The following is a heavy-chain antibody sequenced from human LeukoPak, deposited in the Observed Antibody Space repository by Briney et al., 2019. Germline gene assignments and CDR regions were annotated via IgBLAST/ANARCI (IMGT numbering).Heavy chain of an antibody. D-gene: IGHD6-19*01. CDR1: GFTFSSYW. CDR2: ISSSSSTI. CDR3: ARDRSSGWSIPISFDY. Sequence: GGSLRLSCAASGFTFSSYWMSWVRQAPGKGLEWVSYISSSSSTIYYADSVKGRFTISRDNAKNSLYLQMNSLRAEDTAVYYCARDRSSGWSIPISFDYWGQGTLVTVSS. V-gene: IGHV3-48*04. J-gene: IGHJ4*02.